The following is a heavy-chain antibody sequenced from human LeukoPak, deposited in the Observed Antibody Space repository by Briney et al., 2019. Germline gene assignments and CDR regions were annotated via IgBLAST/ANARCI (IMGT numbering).Heavy chain of an antibody. CDR1: GGSISSYY. D-gene: IGHD3-22*01. Sequence: PSETLSLTCTVSGGSISSYYWNWIRQPPGKGLECIGYIYYSGSTNYNPSLKSRVTISVDTSKNQFSLKLSSVTAADTAVCYCARGADSSGYYSIFYFDYWGQGTLVTVSS. V-gene: IGHV4-59*01. CDR2: IYYSGST. J-gene: IGHJ4*02. CDR3: ARGADSSGYYSIFYFDY.